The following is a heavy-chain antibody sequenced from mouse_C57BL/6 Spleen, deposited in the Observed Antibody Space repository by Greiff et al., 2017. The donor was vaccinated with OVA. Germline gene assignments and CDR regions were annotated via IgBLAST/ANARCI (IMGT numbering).Heavy chain of an antibody. CDR1: GFTFSDYG. V-gene: IGHV5-17*01. CDR3: ASPRWLLRGVYAMDD. Sequence: EVKLVESGGGLVKPGGSLKLSCAASGFTFSDYGMHWVRQAPEKGLEWVAYISSGSSTIYYADTVKGRFTISRDNAKNTLFLQMTSLRSEDTSMYYCASPRWLLRGVYAMDDWGQGTSVTVSS. D-gene: IGHD2-3*01. J-gene: IGHJ4*01. CDR2: ISSGSSTI.